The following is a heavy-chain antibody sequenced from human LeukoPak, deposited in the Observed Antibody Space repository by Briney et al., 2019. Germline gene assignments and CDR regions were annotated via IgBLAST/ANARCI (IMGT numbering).Heavy chain of an antibody. Sequence: GASVKVSCKASGYTFTGYYMHWVRQAPGQGLEWMGWINPNSGGTNYAQKFQGRVTMTRDTSISTAYMELSRLRSDDTAVYSCARDNFYSYGPYYYYYYMDVWGKGTTVTVSS. CDR1: GYTFTGYY. V-gene: IGHV1-2*02. CDR2: INPNSGGT. CDR3: ARDNFYSYGPYYYYYYMDV. D-gene: IGHD5-18*01. J-gene: IGHJ6*03.